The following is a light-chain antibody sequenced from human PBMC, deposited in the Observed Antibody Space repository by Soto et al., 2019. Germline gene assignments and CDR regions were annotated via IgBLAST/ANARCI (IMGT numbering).Light chain of an antibody. CDR1: SSDVGGYNY. CDR2: DVK. V-gene: IGLV2-14*03. CDR3: SSWTISSTPFV. Sequence: QSALTQPASVSGSPGQSITISCTGTSSDVGGYNYVSWYQQHPGKVPKLMIYDVKNRPSGVSNRFSGSKSGNTASLTISGLQAEDEADYYCSSWTISSTPFVFGTGTKVTVL. J-gene: IGLJ1*01.